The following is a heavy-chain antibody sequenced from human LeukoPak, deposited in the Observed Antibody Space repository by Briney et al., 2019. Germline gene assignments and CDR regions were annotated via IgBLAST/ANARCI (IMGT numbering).Heavy chain of an antibody. D-gene: IGHD3-22*01. Sequence: SETLSLTCAVYGGSFSGYYWTWIRQPPGKGLEWIGEINHSGSTNYNSSLKSRVTISVDTSKNQFSLKLTSVTAADTAVYYCTTYYDSGGYKWNYWGQGALVTVSS. J-gene: IGHJ4*02. V-gene: IGHV4-34*01. CDR3: TTYYDSGGYKWNY. CDR2: INHSGST. CDR1: GGSFSGYY.